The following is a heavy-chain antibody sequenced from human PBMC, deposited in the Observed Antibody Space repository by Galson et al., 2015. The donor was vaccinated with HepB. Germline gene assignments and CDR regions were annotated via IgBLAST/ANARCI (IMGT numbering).Heavy chain of an antibody. V-gene: IGHV3-23*01. CDR3: ARRYPYSSIWDFDY. J-gene: IGHJ4*02. CDR2: ISGSGDST. CDR1: GFIFSSYA. Sequence: SLRLSCAASGFIFSSYAMSWVRQAPGKGLEWVSLISGSGDSTYYADSVKGRFNISRDTSKNTLYLQINSLRAEDTAIHYCARRYPYSSIWDFDYWGQGTLVTVSS. D-gene: IGHD6-13*01.